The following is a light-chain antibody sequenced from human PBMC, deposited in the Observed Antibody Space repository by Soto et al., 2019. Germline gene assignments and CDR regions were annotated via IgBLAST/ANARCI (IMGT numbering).Light chain of an antibody. CDR1: SSNIGNNA. V-gene: IGLV1-36*01. CDR3: AAWDDSLNGYV. J-gene: IGLJ1*01. CDR2: YDD. Sequence: SVLTQPPSVSEAPRQRVTISCSGSSSNIGNNAVNWYQQLPGKAPKLLIYYDDLLPSGVSDRFSGSKSCTSASLAISGLQSEDEADYYCAAWDDSLNGYVFGTGTKVTVL.